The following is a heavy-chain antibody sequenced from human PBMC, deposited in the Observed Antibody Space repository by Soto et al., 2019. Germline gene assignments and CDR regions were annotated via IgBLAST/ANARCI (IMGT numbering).Heavy chain of an antibody. Sequence: QVQLQESGPGLVKPSETLSLTCSVSGGSLSKYYWSWIRQPAGKGLEWIGRISTSGHVVSNVSLRSRLTMSVDMPINHFFLKLTSVTAADTAVYYCARDNNDFWSLYPLAFDYWGQGALVTVSS. V-gene: IGHV4-4*07. J-gene: IGHJ4*02. CDR1: GGSLSKYY. CDR2: ISTSGHV. CDR3: ARDNNDFWSLYPLAFDY. D-gene: IGHD3-3*01.